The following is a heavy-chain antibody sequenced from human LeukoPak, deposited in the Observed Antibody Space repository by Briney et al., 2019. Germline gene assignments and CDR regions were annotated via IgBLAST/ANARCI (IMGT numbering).Heavy chain of an antibody. CDR1: GGSISSSSYY. J-gene: IGHJ4*02. CDR3: AGIGYYDILTGHVSFDY. CDR2: IYYSGST. V-gene: IGHV4-39*01. Sequence: SETLSLTCTVSGGSISSSSYYWGWIRQPPGKGLEWIGSIYYSGSTYYNPSLKSRVTISVDTSKNQFSLKLSSVTAADTAVYYCAGIGYYDILTGHVSFDYWGQGTLVTVSS. D-gene: IGHD3-9*01.